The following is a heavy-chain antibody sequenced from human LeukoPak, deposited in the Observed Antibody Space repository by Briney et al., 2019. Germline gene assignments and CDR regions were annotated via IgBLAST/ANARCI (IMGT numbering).Heavy chain of an antibody. V-gene: IGHV1-69*06. CDR1: GGTFSSLA. D-gene: IGHD4-11*01. CDR3: ASPTGFDVLDL. Sequence: SVRVSCKAFGGTFSSLAFSWVRQAPGQGLEWVGRVIPIFNSAKYAPRFQDRVTITADTSTSTAYMALGSLRSEDTAVYYCASPTGFDVLDLWGQGTMVTVSS. CDR2: VIPIFNSA. J-gene: IGHJ3*01.